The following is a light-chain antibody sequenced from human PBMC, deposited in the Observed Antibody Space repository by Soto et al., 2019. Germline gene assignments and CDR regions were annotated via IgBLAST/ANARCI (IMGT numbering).Light chain of an antibody. V-gene: IGLV2-11*01. CDR2: DVT. CDR1: SSDIGDYNY. Sequence: QSALTQPRSVSGSPGQSVTISCTGTSSDIGDYNYVSWYQQHPGKAPKLVIYDVTKRPSGVPDRFSGSKSGNTASLTISGLQAGDEADYYCCSYAGSYTSYVFGTGTKVTVL. J-gene: IGLJ1*01. CDR3: CSYAGSYTSYV.